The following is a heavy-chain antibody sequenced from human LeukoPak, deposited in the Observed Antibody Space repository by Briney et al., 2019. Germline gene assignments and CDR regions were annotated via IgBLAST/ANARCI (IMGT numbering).Heavy chain of an antibody. CDR1: GYTFTSYG. Sequence: ASVKVSCKASGYTFTSYGISWVRQAPGQGLEWMGWISGYNGKTDYAQRLQGRVTMTTDTSTSTAYMELRSLRSDDTAVYYCARDPHITMVRGVFDYWGQGTLVTVSS. V-gene: IGHV1-18*04. CDR3: ARDPHITMVRGVFDY. J-gene: IGHJ4*02. CDR2: ISGYNGKT. D-gene: IGHD3-10*01.